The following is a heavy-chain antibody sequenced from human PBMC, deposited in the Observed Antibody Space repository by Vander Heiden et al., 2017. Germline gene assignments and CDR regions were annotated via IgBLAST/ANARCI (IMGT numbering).Heavy chain of an antibody. CDR2: INPNSGDT. D-gene: IGHD6-13*01. J-gene: IGHJ4*02. CDR3: ARGGERYSGSCDY. V-gene: IGHV1-2*06. CDR1: GYTFTGYY. Sequence: QVQLVQSGAEVKRPGASVKVSCKASGYTFTGYYMHWVRQAPGQGLEWMGRINPNSGDTNYAQKVQGRVTMTRDTSISTAYMEVTSLRSDDTAVYYCARGGERYSGSCDYWGQGTLVTVSS.